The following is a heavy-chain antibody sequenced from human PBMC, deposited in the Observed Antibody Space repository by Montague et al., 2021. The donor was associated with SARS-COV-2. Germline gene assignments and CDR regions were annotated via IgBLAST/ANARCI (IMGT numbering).Heavy chain of an antibody. CDR3: GFNSVAGAGDS. D-gene: IGHD6-13*01. Sequence: SLRLSCAASGLAISMYWMTWVRRAPGKGLGWVANIKQDGSETYYADSVKGRFSISRDNTKNSLYLQLNSLRADDTAVYYCGFNSVAGAGDSLGQGTLVTVSS. J-gene: IGHJ4*02. CDR2: IKQDGSET. V-gene: IGHV3-7*01. CDR1: GLAISMYW.